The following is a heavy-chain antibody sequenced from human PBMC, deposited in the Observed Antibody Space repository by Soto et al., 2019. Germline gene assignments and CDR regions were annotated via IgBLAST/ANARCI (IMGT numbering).Heavy chain of an antibody. D-gene: IGHD2-15*01. J-gene: IGHJ3*02. V-gene: IGHV3-30-3*01. Sequence: QVQLVESGGGVVQPGRSLRLSCAASGFTFSSYAMHWVRQAPGKGLEWVAVISYDGSNKYYADSVKGRFTISRDNSKNTLYLQMNSLRAEDTAVYRANAAYCSGGSCYSHDAFDIWGQGTMVTVSS. CDR3: NAAYCSGGSCYSHDAFDI. CDR1: GFTFSSYA. CDR2: ISYDGSNK.